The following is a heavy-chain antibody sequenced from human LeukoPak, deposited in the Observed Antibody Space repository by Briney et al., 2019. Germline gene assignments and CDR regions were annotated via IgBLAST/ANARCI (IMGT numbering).Heavy chain of an antibody. V-gene: IGHV3-53*01. D-gene: IGHD1-14*01. CDR2: IYSDGRT. J-gene: IGHJ4*02. CDR1: GFTVSSIY. Sequence: GGSLRLSCAASGFTVSSIYLSWVRQAPGKGLEWVSVIYSDGRTYYADSVKGRFTISRDNSKNTLYLQMNSLRADDTAVYYCARDPSDDPTGDYWGQGTLVTVSS. CDR3: ARDPSDDPTGDY.